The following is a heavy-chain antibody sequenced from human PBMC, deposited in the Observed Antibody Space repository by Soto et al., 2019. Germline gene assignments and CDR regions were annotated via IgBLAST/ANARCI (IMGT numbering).Heavy chain of an antibody. CDR1: GFTFSDYY. J-gene: IGHJ4*02. V-gene: IGHV3-11*04. CDR2: ISSSGSTI. D-gene: IGHD3-3*01. Sequence: GGSLRLSCAASGFTFSDYYMSWIRQAPGKGLEWVSYISSSGSTIYYADSVKGRFTISRDNAKNSLYLQMNSLRAEDTAVYYCARAAYDFWSGYRNPYYFDYWGQGTLVTVSS. CDR3: ARAAYDFWSGYRNPYYFDY.